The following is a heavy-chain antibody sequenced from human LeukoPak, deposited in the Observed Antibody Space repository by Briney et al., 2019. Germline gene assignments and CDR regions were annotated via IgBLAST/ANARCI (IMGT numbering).Heavy chain of an antibody. CDR2: IYYSGST. CDR1: GGSISSYY. V-gene: IGHV4-59*01. J-gene: IGHJ5*02. Sequence: SETLSLTCTVSGGSISSYYWSWIRQPPGKGLEWIGYIYYSGSTNYNPSLKSRVTISVDTSKNQFSLKLSSVTAADTAVYYCARRAARLNWFDPWGQGTLITVSS. CDR3: ARRAARLNWFDP. D-gene: IGHD6-6*01.